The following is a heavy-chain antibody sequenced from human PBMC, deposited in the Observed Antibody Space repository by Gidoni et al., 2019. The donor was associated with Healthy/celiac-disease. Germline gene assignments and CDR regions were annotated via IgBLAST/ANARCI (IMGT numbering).Heavy chain of an antibody. CDR2: ISSSSSDI. Sequence: EVQLVESGGGLVKPGGSLRLSCAASGFTFSSYSMNLVRQAPGKGLEWVSSISSSSSDIYYADSVKGRFTISRDNAKNSLYLQMNSLRAEDTAVYYCARALTYYYDSSGPFDYWGQGTLVTVSS. D-gene: IGHD3-22*01. V-gene: IGHV3-21*01. CDR1: GFTFSSYS. J-gene: IGHJ4*02. CDR3: ARALTYYYDSSGPFDY.